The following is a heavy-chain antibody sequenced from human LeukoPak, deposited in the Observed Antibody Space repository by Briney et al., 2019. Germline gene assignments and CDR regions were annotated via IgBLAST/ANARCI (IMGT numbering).Heavy chain of an antibody. CDR2: IYYSGST. CDR3: ARHIPLRQLVLWPYYGMDV. CDR1: GGSVSSGSYY. J-gene: IGHJ6*02. D-gene: IGHD6-6*01. Sequence: SETLSPTCTVSGGSVSSGSYYWSWIRQPPGKGLEWIGSIYYSGSTYYNPSLKSRVTISVDTSKNQFSLKLSSVTAADTAVYYCARHIPLRQLVLWPYYGMDVWGQGTTVTVSS. V-gene: IGHV4-39*01.